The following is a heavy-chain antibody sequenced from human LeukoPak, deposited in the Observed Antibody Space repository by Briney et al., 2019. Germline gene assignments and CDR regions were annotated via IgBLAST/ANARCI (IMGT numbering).Heavy chain of an antibody. Sequence: SETLSPIRAVYGGSVRIYYCSWIRQYARKGMVWLGEITHSGSTNYNPSLKSRVTISIDTSKNHFSLKLSSVTAADTAVYYCARGVSAAASRWFDPWGQGTLVTVSS. J-gene: IGHJ5*02. CDR2: ITHSGST. D-gene: IGHD6-25*01. CDR1: GGSVRIYY. V-gene: IGHV4-34*01. CDR3: ARGVSAAASRWFDP.